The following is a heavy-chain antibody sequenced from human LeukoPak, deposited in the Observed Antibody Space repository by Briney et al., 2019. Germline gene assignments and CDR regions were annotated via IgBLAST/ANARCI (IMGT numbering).Heavy chain of an antibody. Sequence: SETLSLTCTVSGGSISSYYWSWIRQPAGKGLEWIGSIYYSGSTYYNPSLKSRVTISVDTSKNQFSLKLSSVTAADTAVYYCARAAPGSSDAFDIWGQGTMVTVSS. CDR2: IYYSGST. CDR1: GGSISSYY. CDR3: ARAAPGSSDAFDI. D-gene: IGHD3-10*01. J-gene: IGHJ3*02. V-gene: IGHV4-4*07.